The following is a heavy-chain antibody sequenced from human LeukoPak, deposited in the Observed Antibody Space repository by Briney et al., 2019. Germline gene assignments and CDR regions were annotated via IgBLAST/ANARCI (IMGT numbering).Heavy chain of an antibody. J-gene: IGHJ4*02. CDR1: GGSISSYY. V-gene: IGHV4-59*01. CDR3: ARALNCYDSSGYYPFDY. Sequence: SETLSLTCTVSGGSISSYYWSWIRQPPGKGLEWIGYIYYSGSTNYNPSLKSRVTISVDTSKNQFSLKLSSVTAADTAVYYCARALNCYDSSGYYPFDYWGQGTLVTVSS. D-gene: IGHD3-22*01. CDR2: IYYSGST.